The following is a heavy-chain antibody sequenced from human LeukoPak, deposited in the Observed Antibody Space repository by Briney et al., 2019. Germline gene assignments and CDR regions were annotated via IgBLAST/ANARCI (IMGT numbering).Heavy chain of an antibody. Sequence: GGSLRLSCASSGFTFDDYGMSWVRQAPGKGLEWVSGINWNGGSTGYADSVKGRFTISRDNAKNSLYLQMNSLRAEDTALYYCASLWFGELLGYWGQGTLVTVSS. J-gene: IGHJ4*02. CDR3: ASLWFGELLGY. V-gene: IGHV3-20*04. D-gene: IGHD3-10*01. CDR2: INWNGGST. CDR1: GFTFDDYG.